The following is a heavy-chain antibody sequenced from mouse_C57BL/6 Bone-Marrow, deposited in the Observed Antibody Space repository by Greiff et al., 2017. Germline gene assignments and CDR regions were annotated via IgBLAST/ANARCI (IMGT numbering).Heavy chain of an antibody. V-gene: IGHV1-55*01. CDR2: IYPGSGST. Sequence: QVQLQQPGAELVKPGASVKMSCKASGYTFTSYWITWVKQRPGQGLEWIGDIYPGSGSTHYNEQFKSKATLTVDTSSSTAYMQLSSLTSEDSAVYYCARCYDGYYPYYFDYWGQGTTRTVAS. CDR1: GYTFTSYW. CDR3: ARCYDGYYPYYFDY. J-gene: IGHJ2*01. D-gene: IGHD2-3*01.